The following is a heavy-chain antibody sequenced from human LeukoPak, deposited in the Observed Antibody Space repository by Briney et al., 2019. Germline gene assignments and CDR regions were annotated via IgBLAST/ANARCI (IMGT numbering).Heavy chain of an antibody. D-gene: IGHD3-16*02. V-gene: IGHV4-34*01. J-gene: IGHJ4*02. CDR2: INHSGST. CDR1: GGSISGYY. Sequence: SETLSLTCTVSGGSISGYYWSWIRQPPGKGLEWIGEINHSGSTNYNPSLKSRVTISVDTSKNQFSLKLSSVTAADTAVYYCARGFGWGLRLGELSFLRYWGQGTLVTVSS. CDR3: ARGFGWGLRLGELSFLRY.